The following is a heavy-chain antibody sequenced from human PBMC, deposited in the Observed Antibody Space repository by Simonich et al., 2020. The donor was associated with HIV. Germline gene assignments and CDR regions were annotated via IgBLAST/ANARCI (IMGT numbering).Heavy chain of an antibody. V-gene: IGHV4-34*01. D-gene: IGHD1-1*01. J-gene: IGHJ6*03. CDR1: GGSFSGYY. Sequence: QVQLQQWGAGLLKPSETLSLTCAVYGGSFSGYYWDWIRQPPGKGLEWIGEINHSGDTNYTPALKSRVTISVDTSKNQFSLKLSSVTAADTAVYSCARGIPRNYYYFYYMDVWGKGTTVIVSS. CDR2: INHSGDT. CDR3: ARGIPRNYYYFYYMDV.